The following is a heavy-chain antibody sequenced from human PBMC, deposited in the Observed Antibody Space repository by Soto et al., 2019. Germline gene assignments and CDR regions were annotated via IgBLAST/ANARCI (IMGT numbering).Heavy chain of an antibody. CDR2: ISGSGGST. V-gene: IGHV3-23*01. CDR3: AKDPPPDDFWSGYYKKHYYGMDG. J-gene: IGHJ6*02. Sequence: GGSLRLSCAASGFTFSSYAMSWVRQAPGKGLEWVSAISGSGGSTYYADSVKGRFTISRDNSKNTLYLQMNSLRAEDTAVYYRAKDPPPDDFWSGYYKKHYYGMDGWGRGTTVTVSS. CDR1: GFTFSSYA. D-gene: IGHD3-3*01.